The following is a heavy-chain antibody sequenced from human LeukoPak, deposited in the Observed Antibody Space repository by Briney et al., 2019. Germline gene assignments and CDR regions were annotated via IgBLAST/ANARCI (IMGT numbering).Heavy chain of an antibody. D-gene: IGHD5-18*01. V-gene: IGHV4-39*07. Sequence: PSETLSLTCTVSGGSISSSSYYWGWIRQPPGKGLEWIGSIYYSGSTYYNPSLKSRVTISVDTSKNQFSLKLSSVTAADTAVYYCARVAGWYSSGWYFDYWGQGALVTVSS. J-gene: IGHJ4*02. CDR3: ARVAGWYSSGWYFDY. CDR2: IYYSGST. CDR1: GGSISSSSYY.